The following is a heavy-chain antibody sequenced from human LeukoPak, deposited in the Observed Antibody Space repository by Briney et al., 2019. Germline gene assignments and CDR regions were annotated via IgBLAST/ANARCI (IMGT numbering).Heavy chain of an antibody. CDR2: IKTDGSET. CDR1: GFNFRDHW. V-gene: IGHV3-7*03. Sequence: TGGSLRLSCAVSGFNFRDHWMDWVRQAPGKGLEWVGHIKTDGSETYYVDSLKGQFSISRDNTNNALYLQMNSLRVEDTAVYYCAKNNGWFHLAQWGQGTLVTVSS. J-gene: IGHJ4*02. D-gene: IGHD6-19*01. CDR3: AKNNGWFHLAQ.